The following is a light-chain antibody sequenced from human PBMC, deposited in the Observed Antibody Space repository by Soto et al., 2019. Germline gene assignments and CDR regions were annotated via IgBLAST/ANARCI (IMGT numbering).Light chain of an antibody. J-gene: IGKJ1*01. Sequence: IVLTQSPSTLSLSPGERATLSCRASQSVSSYLAWYQQKPGQAPRLLIYDASNRATGIPARFSGSGSGTDSTLTISSLEPEDFAVYYCQQRSNLTFGQGTKVDIK. CDR3: QQRSNLT. V-gene: IGKV3-11*01. CDR1: QSVSSY. CDR2: DAS.